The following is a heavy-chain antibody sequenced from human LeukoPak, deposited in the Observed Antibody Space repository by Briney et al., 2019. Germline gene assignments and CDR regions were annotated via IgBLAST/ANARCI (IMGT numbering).Heavy chain of an antibody. D-gene: IGHD5-18*01. CDR3: ARGRPRKYSYGYLY. Sequence: SETLSLTCTVPGGSISSYYWSWIRQPPGKGLEWIGYIYYSGSTIYHPSLKCRVTISVDTSKNHFPLKLSSVTAADTAVYYCARGRPRKYSYGYLYWGQGTLVTVSS. CDR1: GGSISSYY. CDR2: IYYSGST. V-gene: IGHV4-59*08. J-gene: IGHJ4*02.